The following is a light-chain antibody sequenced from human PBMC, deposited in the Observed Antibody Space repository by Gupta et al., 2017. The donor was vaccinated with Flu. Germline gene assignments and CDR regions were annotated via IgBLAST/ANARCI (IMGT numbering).Light chain of an antibody. V-gene: IGLV1-44*01. J-gene: IGLJ2*01. CDR3: ATWDDSLNAAV. CDR2: SNN. CDR1: SSNIESNT. Sequence: QSVLTQPPSASGTPGQRVTISCSGSSSNIESNTVTWYQQLPGTAPKLLIYSNNQRPSGVPDRFSGSKSGTSASLAISGLQSEDEADFYCATWDDSLNAAVFGGGTKLTVL.